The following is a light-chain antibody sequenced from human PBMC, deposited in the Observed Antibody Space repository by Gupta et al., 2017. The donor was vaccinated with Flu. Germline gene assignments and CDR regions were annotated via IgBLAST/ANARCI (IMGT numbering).Light chain of an antibody. V-gene: IGKV2-30*02. CDR1: QSIVHSDGNDL. Sequence: DVVMTQSPLSMPVTLGQPASISCRSSQSIVHSDGNDLFDWWQQKPDQAPRRIIYEGSNRDLGYTDRFSGCGEHNDFTLKSSGEEDEDGAVYYFTKGKPPCTFGQGTKVDIK. J-gene: IGKJ2*02. CDR3: TKGKPPCT. CDR2: EGS.